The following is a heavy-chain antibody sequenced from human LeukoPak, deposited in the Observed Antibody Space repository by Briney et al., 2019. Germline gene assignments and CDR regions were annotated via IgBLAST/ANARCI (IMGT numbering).Heavy chain of an antibody. CDR3: ASLRGGYYFDY. D-gene: IGHD3-16*01. CDR2: INHSGST. Sequence: SETLSLTCAVYGGSFSGYYWSWIRQPPGKGLEWIGEINHSGSTNYNPSLKSRVTISVDTSKNQFSLKLSSVTAADTAVYYCASLRGGYYFDYWGQGTLVTVSS. CDR1: GGSFSGYY. J-gene: IGHJ4*02. V-gene: IGHV4-34*01.